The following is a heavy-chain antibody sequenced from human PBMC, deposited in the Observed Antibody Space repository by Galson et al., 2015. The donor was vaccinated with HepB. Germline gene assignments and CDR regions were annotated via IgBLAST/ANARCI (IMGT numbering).Heavy chain of an antibody. Sequence: SLRLSCAASGFTFDDYGMSWVRQAPGKGLEWVSGINWNGGSTGYADSVKGRFTISRDNAKNSLYLQMNSLRAEDTALYYCARFLYDILTGSSPLDYWGQGTLVTVSS. CDR1: GFTFDDYG. V-gene: IGHV3-20*04. CDR3: ARFLYDILTGSSPLDY. J-gene: IGHJ4*02. CDR2: INWNGGST. D-gene: IGHD3-9*01.